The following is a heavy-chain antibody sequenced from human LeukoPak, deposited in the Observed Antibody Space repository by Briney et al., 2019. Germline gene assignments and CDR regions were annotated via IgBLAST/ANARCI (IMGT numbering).Heavy chain of an antibody. V-gene: IGHV4-4*07. CDR1: GGSISSYY. CDR3: ARGLAAGRAGDYYYYYGMDV. J-gene: IGHJ6*02. D-gene: IGHD6-13*01. CDR2: IYTSGST. Sequence: SETLSLTCTVSGGSISSYYWSWIRQPAGKGLEWIGRIYTSGSTNYNPSLKSRVTMSVDTSKNQFSLKLSSVTAADTAVYYCARGLAAGRAGDYYYYYGMDVWGQGTTVTVSS.